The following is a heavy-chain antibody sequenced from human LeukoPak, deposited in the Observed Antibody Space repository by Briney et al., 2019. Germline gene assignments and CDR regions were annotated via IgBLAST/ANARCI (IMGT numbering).Heavy chain of an antibody. D-gene: IGHD6-25*01. J-gene: IGHJ6*02. CDR3: AKGGVSRYYYYGMDV. Sequence: GGSLRLSCAASGFTFSNAWMSWVRQAPGKGLEWVSYISSGGSTVYYADSVKGRFTVSRDNSKNTLYLQVNSLRAEDTAVYYCAKGGVSRYYYYGMDVWGQGTTVTVSS. V-gene: IGHV3-11*01. CDR2: ISSGGSTV. CDR1: GFTFSNAW.